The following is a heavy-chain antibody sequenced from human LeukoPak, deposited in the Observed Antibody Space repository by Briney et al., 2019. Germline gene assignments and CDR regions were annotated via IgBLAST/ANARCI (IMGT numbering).Heavy chain of an antibody. J-gene: IGHJ4*02. CDR3: ARSPLLRYFDWLLSPHIFDY. V-gene: IGHV4-39*01. Sequence: SETLSLTCTVSGGSISSSSYYWGWIRQPPGKGLEWIGSIYYSGSTYYNPSLKSRVTISVDTSKNQFSLKLSSVTAADTAVYYCARSPLLRYFDWLLSPHIFDYWGQGTLVTVSS. D-gene: IGHD3-9*01. CDR2: IYYSGST. CDR1: GGSISSSSYY.